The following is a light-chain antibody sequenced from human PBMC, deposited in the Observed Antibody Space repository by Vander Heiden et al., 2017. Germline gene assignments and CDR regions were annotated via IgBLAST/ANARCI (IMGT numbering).Light chain of an antibody. CDR1: QSVDRY. J-gene: IGKJ1*01. Sequence: DFQLTQSPSTLSASVGDRVTITCRASQSVDRYLAWYQHKPGKAPQLLIYDASTLEAADPSRFSGSGSGTEFTLTISTLQPDDFATYYCLHYDSYPWAFGKGTKVEV. CDR3: LHYDSYPWA. V-gene: IGKV1-5*01. CDR2: DAS.